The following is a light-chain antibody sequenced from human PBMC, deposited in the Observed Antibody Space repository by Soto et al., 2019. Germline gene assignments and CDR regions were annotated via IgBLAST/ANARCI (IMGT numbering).Light chain of an antibody. CDR3: QVWDSSGDHPV. CDR2: YNT. J-gene: IGLJ2*01. V-gene: IGLV3-21*04. CDR1: NIGSKS. Sequence: SYELTQPPSVSVAPGKTARITCGGNNIGSKSVHWYQQKPGQAPVLVISYNTDRPLGIPERFSGSNSGNTATLTISRVEAGDEADYYCQVWDSSGDHPVFGGGTKLTVL.